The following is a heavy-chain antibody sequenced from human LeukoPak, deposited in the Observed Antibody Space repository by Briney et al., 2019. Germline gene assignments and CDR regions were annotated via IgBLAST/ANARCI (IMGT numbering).Heavy chain of an antibody. J-gene: IGHJ4*02. Sequence: GGSLRLSCAASGFTFSSYEMNWVRQAPGKGLEWVSYIRGSGSDIYYADSVKGRFTISRDNAENSLYLQMNSLRAEDTALYFCARGSAVGAPDWDYFDCWGQGTLVTVSS. CDR1: GFTFSSYE. D-gene: IGHD1-26*01. V-gene: IGHV3-48*03. CDR3: ARGSAVGAPDWDYFDC. CDR2: IRGSGSDI.